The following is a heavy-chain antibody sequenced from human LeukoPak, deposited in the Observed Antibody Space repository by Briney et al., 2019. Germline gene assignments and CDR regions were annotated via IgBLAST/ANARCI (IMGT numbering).Heavy chain of an antibody. CDR2: IRSKAYGGTT. V-gene: IGHV3-49*04. Sequence: GGSLRLSCTASGFTFGDYAMSWVRQAPGKGLEWVGFIRSKAYGGTTEYAASVKGRFTISRDDSKSIAYLQMNSLKSEDTAVYYCTREFRQWEVLRRGYYYYMDVWGKGTTVTISS. J-gene: IGHJ6*03. CDR1: GFTFGDYA. CDR3: TREFRQWEVLRRGYYYYMDV. D-gene: IGHD1-26*01.